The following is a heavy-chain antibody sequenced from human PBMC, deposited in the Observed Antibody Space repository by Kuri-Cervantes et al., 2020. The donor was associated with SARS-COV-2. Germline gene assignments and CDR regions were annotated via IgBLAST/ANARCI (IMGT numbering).Heavy chain of an antibody. CDR3: AKELNEGYSSSWYFDY. V-gene: IGHV3-23*01. J-gene: IGHJ4*02. D-gene: IGHD6-13*01. CDR2: ISGSGGST. Sequence: GSLRLSCAASGFTFSSYAMSWVRQAPGKGLEWVSAISGSGGSTYYADSVKGRLTISRDNSKNTLYLQMNSLRAEDTAVYYCAKELNEGYSSSWYFDYWGQGTLVTVSS. CDR1: GFTFSSYA.